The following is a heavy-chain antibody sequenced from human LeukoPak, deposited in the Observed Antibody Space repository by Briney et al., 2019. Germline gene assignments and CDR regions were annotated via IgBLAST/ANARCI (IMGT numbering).Heavy chain of an antibody. CDR3: ARDTRYSGSYYWYFDL. V-gene: IGHV4-59*01. J-gene: IGHJ2*01. CDR2: IYYSGST. Sequence: SQTLSLTCTVSGGSISSYYWSWIRQPPGKGLEWIGYIYYSGSTNYNPSLKSRATISVDTSKNQFSLKLSSVTAADTAVYYCARDTRYSGSYYWYFDLWGRGTLVTVSS. CDR1: GGSISSYY. D-gene: IGHD1-26*01.